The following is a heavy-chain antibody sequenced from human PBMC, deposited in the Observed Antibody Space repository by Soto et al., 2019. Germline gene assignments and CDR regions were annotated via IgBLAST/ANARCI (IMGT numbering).Heavy chain of an antibody. CDR1: GFTFTIFG. V-gene: IGHV3-23*01. CDR2: ISPTGDAT. Sequence: EVVLLQSGGGLEQPGNSLRLSCAASGFTFTIFGMNWVRQVPGKGLEWVSMISPTGDATYYADSVRGRFTISRDNSKNILYLQMDSLRVEDTAVYYCTRDPRMPLEHWGPGSRVTVS. J-gene: IGHJ1*01. CDR3: TRDPRMPLEH. D-gene: IGHD2-2*01.